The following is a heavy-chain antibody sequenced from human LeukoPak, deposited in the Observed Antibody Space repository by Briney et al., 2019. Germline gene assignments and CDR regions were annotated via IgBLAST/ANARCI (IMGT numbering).Heavy chain of an antibody. V-gene: IGHV3-11*06. CDR1: GFTFSDYY. Sequence: GGSLRLSCAASGFTFSDYYMSWIRQAPGKGLEWVSSISSSSSYIYYADSVKGRFTISRDNAKNSLYLQMNSLRAEDTAVYYCASRYCSGGSCYSGWGAGFDPWGQGTLVTVSS. CDR2: ISSSSSYI. D-gene: IGHD2-15*01. CDR3: ASRYCSGGSCYSGWGAGFDP. J-gene: IGHJ5*02.